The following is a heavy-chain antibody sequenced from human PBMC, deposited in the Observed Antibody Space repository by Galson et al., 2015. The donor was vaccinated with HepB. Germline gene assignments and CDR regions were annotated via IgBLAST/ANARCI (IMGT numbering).Heavy chain of an antibody. CDR2: IIPIFGTA. Sequence: SVKVSCKASGGTFSSYAISWVRQAPGQGLEWMGGIIPIFGTANYAQKFQGRVTITADESTSTAYMELSSLRSEDTAVYYCARAKYYYDGSGYYYGGYFDYWGQGTLVTVSS. J-gene: IGHJ4*02. CDR3: ARAKYYYDGSGYYYGGYFDY. D-gene: IGHD3-22*01. CDR1: GGTFSSYA. V-gene: IGHV1-69*13.